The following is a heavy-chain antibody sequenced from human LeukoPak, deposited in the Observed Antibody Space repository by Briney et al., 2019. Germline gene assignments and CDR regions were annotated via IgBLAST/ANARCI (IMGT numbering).Heavy chain of an antibody. CDR2: FDPEDGET. CDR1: GYTLTELS. D-gene: IGHD2-2*01. V-gene: IGHV1-24*01. Sequence: ASVKVSCKVSGYTLTELSMHWVRQAPGKGLEWMGGFDPEDGETIYAQKFQGRVTITRDTSASTAYMELSSLRSEDTAVYYCARASQYCSSTSCHYLPDYWGQGTLVTVSS. J-gene: IGHJ4*02. CDR3: ARASQYCSSTSCHYLPDY.